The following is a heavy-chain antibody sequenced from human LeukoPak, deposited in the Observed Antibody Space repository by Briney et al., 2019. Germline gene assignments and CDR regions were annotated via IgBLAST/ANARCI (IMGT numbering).Heavy chain of an antibody. J-gene: IGHJ4*02. CDR1: GYTFTGYY. Sequence: ASVKVSCKASGYTFTGYYMHWVRQAPGQGLEWMGWINPNSGGTNYAQEFQGRVTMTRDTSISTAYMELSRLRSDDTAVYYCARKEGILYSPQTTYDKYYFDYWGQGTLVTVSS. D-gene: IGHD3-9*01. CDR2: INPNSGGT. V-gene: IGHV1-2*02. CDR3: ARKEGILYSPQTTYDKYYFDY.